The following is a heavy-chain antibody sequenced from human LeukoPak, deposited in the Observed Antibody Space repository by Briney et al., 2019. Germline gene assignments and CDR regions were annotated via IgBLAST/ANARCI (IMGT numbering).Heavy chain of an antibody. J-gene: IGHJ5*02. CDR2: INPSGGST. CDR3: ARTVSTGNSGWNWFDP. V-gene: IGHV1-46*01. Sequence: ASVKVSCKASGYTFTSYYMHWVRQAPGQGLEWMGIINPSGGSTSYAQKFQGRATMTRDTSTSTVYMELRSLRSEDTAVYYCARTVSTGNSGWNWFDPWGQGTLVTVSS. D-gene: IGHD5/OR15-5a*01. CDR1: GYTFTSYY.